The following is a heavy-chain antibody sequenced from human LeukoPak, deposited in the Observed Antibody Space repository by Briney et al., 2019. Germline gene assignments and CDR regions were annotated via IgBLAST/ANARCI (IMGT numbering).Heavy chain of an antibody. D-gene: IGHD2-2*01. V-gene: IGHV1-2*02. CDR2: INPNSGST. CDR1: GYTFTGYY. CDR3: ARDRRYCSSTSCPPLNNWFDP. J-gene: IGHJ5*02. Sequence: GASVKVSCKASGYTFTGYYMHWVRQAPGQGLEWMGWINPNSGSTNYAQKFQGRVTMTRDTSISTAYMELSRLRSDDTAVYYCARDRRYCSSTSCPPLNNWFDPWGQGTLVTVSS.